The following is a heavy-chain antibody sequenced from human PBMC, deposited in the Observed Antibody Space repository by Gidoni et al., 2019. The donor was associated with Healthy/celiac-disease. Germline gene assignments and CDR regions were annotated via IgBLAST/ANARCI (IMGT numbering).Heavy chain of an antibody. CDR1: GFTFSSYG. J-gene: IGHJ6*02. Sequence: QVQLVESGGGVVQPGRSLRLSCAASGFTFSSYGLHWVRQAPGKGMEWVAVIGYDGSNKYYADSVKGRFTISRDNSKNTLYLQMNSLRAEDTAVYYCARDGGPSGWTNYYYGMDVWGQGTTVTVSS. D-gene: IGHD6-19*01. V-gene: IGHV3-33*01. CDR3: ARDGGPSGWTNYYYGMDV. CDR2: IGYDGSNK.